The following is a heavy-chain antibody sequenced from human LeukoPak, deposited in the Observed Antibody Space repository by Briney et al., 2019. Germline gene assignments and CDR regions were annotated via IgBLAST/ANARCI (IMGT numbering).Heavy chain of an antibody. D-gene: IGHD2-21*01. CDR1: GGSISSSSYY. CDR3: TRHIPVSMVDP. CDR2: IYYRGST. V-gene: IGHV4-39*07. J-gene: IGHJ5*02. Sequence: TPSETLSLTCTVSGGSISSSSYYWGWIRQPPGRGLEWVGTIYYRGSTYFNPSLESRVTISLDTSKNQFSLKLSSVTAADTAVYYCTRHIPVSMVDPWGQGTLVTVSS.